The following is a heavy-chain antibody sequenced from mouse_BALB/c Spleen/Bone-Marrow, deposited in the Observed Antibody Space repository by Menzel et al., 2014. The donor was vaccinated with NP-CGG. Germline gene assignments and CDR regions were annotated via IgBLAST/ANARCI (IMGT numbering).Heavy chain of an antibody. J-gene: IGHJ4*01. Sequence: QVQLQQPGAELAKPGASVKMSCKASGYTFTSYWMHWVKQRPGQGLEWIGYINPSTGYTEYNQKFKDKATLTADKSSSTAYMQLSSLTSEDSAVYYCARQITTVDYAMDYWGPGTSVTVSS. D-gene: IGHD1-1*01. CDR2: INPSTGYT. V-gene: IGHV1-7*01. CDR1: GYTFTSYW. CDR3: ARQITTVDYAMDY.